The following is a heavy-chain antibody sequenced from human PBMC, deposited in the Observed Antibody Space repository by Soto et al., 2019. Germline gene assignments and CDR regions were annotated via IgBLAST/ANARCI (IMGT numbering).Heavy chain of an antibody. CDR3: TGPSYGDYVDY. D-gene: IGHD4-17*01. J-gene: IGHJ4*02. V-gene: IGHV3-73*02. CDR1: GFTFSGSA. CDR2: IRSKANSYAT. Sequence: EVQLVESGGGLVQPGGSLKLSCAASGFTFSGSAMHWVRQASGKGLEWVGRIRSKANSYATAYAASVKGRFTISRDDSKNTAYLQMNSLKTEDTAVYYCTGPSYGDYVDYWGQGTLVTVSS.